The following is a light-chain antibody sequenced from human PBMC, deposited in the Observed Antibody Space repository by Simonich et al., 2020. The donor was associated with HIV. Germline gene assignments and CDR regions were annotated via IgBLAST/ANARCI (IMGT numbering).Light chain of an antibody. V-gene: IGKV4-1*01. J-gene: IGKJ4*01. Sequence: DIVMTQSPDSLAVSLGERATINCKSSQSVLSSSNNKNFLTWYQHKPGQPPKRLFYWGSTRESGVPDRISGSGSGTDFTLTISSLQAEDVAVYYCQQYYSTPLTFGGGTKVEIK. CDR1: QSVLSSSNNKNF. CDR3: QQYYSTPLT. CDR2: WGS.